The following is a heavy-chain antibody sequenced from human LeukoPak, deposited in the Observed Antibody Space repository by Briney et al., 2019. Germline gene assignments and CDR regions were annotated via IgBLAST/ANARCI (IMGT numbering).Heavy chain of an antibody. V-gene: IGHV3-23*01. Sequence: GSLRLSCAASGFTFSSYGMSWVRQAPGKGLEWASAISGSGGSTYYADSVKGRFTISRDNSKNTLYLQMNSLRAEDTAVYYCAKDRAWGLDYWGQGTLVTVSS. D-gene: IGHD7-27*01. CDR2: ISGSGGST. J-gene: IGHJ4*02. CDR1: GFTFSSYG. CDR3: AKDRAWGLDY.